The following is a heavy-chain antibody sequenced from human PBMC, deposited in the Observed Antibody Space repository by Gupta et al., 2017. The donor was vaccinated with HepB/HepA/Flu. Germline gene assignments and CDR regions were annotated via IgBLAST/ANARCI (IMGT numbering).Heavy chain of an antibody. V-gene: IGHV3-7*01. Sequence: EVQLVESGGGLVQPGGSLRLSCAASGFTLNYHWMSWVRQAPGRGLEWKASINQDGSVKHHVDSVKGRFTISRDNAENSLYFQMNSLRAEDTAVDYCARLRGEVTTYDYWGQGTLVTVSS. D-gene: IGHD3-16*01. J-gene: IGHJ4*02. CDR1: GFTLNYHW. CDR2: INQDGSVK. CDR3: ARLRGEVTTYDY.